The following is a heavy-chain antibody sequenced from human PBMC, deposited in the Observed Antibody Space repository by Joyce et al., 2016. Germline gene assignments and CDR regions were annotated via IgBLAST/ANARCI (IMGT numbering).Heavy chain of an antibody. Sequence: QLVESGGGVVKPGGSLRLSCEASGSTCGSSSMSWFRQAPGKWLEWVAAISGTSYYIFHAETVRGRFTVSRDNAKKTLYLQMNSLRAEDSAVFYCARGGISYYYAMDVWGQGTTVTVSS. CDR2: ISGTSYYI. CDR3: ARGGISYYYAMDV. J-gene: IGHJ6*02. D-gene: IGHD3-16*01. V-gene: IGHV3-21*01. CDR1: GSTCGSSS.